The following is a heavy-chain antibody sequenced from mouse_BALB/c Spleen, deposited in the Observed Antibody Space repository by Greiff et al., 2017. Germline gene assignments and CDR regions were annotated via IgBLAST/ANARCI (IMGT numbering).Heavy chain of an antibody. CDR2: INPSSGYT. CDR1: GYTFTSYT. D-gene: IGHD2-1*01. V-gene: IGHV1-4*02. CDR3: ARSGGNYPFAY. Sequence: VKLQESAAELARPGASVKMSCKASGYTFTSYTMHWVKQRPGQGLEWIGYINPSSGYTEYNQKFKDKTTLTADKSSSTAYMQLSSLTSEDSAVYYCARSGGNYPFAYWGQGTLVTVSA. J-gene: IGHJ3*01.